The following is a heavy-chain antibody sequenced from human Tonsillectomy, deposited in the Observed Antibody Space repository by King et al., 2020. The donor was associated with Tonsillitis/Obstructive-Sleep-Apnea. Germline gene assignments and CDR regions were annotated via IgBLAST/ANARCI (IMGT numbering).Heavy chain of an antibody. D-gene: IGHD3-10*01. CDR2: IWYDRSNT. J-gene: IGHJ6*02. CDR3: ARDDFYGSGTYRYYYGLDV. Sequence: VQLVQSGGGVVQPGRSLRLSCTASGFNFSTHGMHWVRQAPGKGLEWVAAIWYDRSNTYYADSLKGRFTISRDNFKNTLYLQMNSLRAEDTALYYCARDDFYGSGTYRYYYGLDVWGQGTTVTVSS. V-gene: IGHV3-33*01. CDR1: GFNFSTHG.